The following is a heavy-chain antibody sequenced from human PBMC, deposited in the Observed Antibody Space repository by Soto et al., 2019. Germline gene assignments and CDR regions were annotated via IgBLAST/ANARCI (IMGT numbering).Heavy chain of an antibody. CDR1: GFTFSSYW. V-gene: IGHV3-74*01. CDR2: VYTDGSRT. D-gene: IGHD3-10*01. CDR3: ARVAGGYYYMDV. J-gene: IGHJ6*03. Sequence: GGSLRLSCAASGFTFSSYWVHWVRQAPGKGLVWVSRVYTDGSRTSYADSVKGRFTISRDNAENTLYLQMNSLRAEDTAVYYCARVAGGYYYMDVWGKGTTVTVSS.